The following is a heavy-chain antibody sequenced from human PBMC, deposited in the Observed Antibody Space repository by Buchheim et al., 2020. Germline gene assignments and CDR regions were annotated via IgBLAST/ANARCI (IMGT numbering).Heavy chain of an antibody. Sequence: EVQLLESGGGLVQPGGSLRLSCAASGFTFSSYAMNWVRQAPGKGLEWVSGISDSGGSTYYADSVKGRFTHSRDNSKNTLYLQMNSLRAEDTAVYYCAKAGSFYCSGGTCYYDYWGQGTL. J-gene: IGHJ4*02. CDR2: ISDSGGST. CDR3: AKAGSFYCSGGTCYYDY. CDR1: GFTFSSYA. D-gene: IGHD2-15*01. V-gene: IGHV3-23*01.